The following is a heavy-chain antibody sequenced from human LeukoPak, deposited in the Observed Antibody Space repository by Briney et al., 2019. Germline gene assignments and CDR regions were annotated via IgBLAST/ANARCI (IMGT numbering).Heavy chain of an antibody. CDR3: ARLQNRGFDYGYDDAFDV. V-gene: IGHV4-59*08. CDR1: HGSISRYY. CDR2: IYYSGST. Sequence: PSETLSLTCIVSHGSISRYYWSWIRQPPGKGLEWIGHIYYSGSTEYSPSHKSRVTISVDTSENQVSLKVTSVTAADTAVYYCARLQNRGFDYGYDDAFDVWGQGTMVTVSS. D-gene: IGHD5-18*01. J-gene: IGHJ3*01.